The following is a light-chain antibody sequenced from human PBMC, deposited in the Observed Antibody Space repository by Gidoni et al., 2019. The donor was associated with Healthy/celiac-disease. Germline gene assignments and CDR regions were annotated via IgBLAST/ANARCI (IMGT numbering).Light chain of an antibody. Sequence: EIVMTQSPATLSVSPGERATLSCRASQSVSSNLAWYQQKPGQAPRLLIYGASTRATGLPARFSGSGSGTEFTLAISSLQSEDFAVYYCQQYNNWPTWTFGQGTKVEIK. V-gene: IGKV3-15*01. CDR1: QSVSSN. CDR3: QQYNNWPTWT. J-gene: IGKJ1*01. CDR2: GAS.